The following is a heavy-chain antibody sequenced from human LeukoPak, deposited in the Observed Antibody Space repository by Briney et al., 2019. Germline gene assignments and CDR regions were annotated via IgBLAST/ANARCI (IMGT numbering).Heavy chain of an antibody. CDR1: GYSFTSYW. J-gene: IGHJ5*02. CDR2: IYPGDSDT. CDR3: ARVGYCSSTSCYTGWFDP. D-gene: IGHD2-2*02. Sequence: GESLKISCKGSGYSFTSYWIGWVRQMPGKGLEWMGIIYPGDSDTRYSPSFQGQVTISADKSISTAYLQWSSLKASDTAMYYCARVGYCSSTSCYTGWFDPWGQGTLVTVSS. V-gene: IGHV5-51*01.